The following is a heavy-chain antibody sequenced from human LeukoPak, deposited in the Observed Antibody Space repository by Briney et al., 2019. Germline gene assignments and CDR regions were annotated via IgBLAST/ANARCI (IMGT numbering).Heavy chain of an antibody. CDR1: GGSIYSSNSY. V-gene: IGHV4-39*07. CDR2: IFYGGST. J-gene: IGHJ6*03. D-gene: IGHD2-2*01. Sequence: SETLSLTCTVSGGSIYSSNSYWAWIRQSPGQGLEWIGSIFYGGSTFYNPSLKRRATISVDTSKNQFSLKLSSVTAADTAVYYCARTAAVYYYYYMDVWGKGTTVTVSS. CDR3: ARTAAVYYYYYMDV.